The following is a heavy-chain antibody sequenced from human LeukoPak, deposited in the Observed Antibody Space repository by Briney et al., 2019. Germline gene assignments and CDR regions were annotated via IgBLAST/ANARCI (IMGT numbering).Heavy chain of an antibody. CDR3: ARESPKSSGLSLDY. V-gene: IGHV4-4*07. J-gene: IGHJ4*02. CDR2: IFTSGST. D-gene: IGHD3-22*01. Sequence: SETLSLTCTVSGGSISSYYWSWIRQPAGKGLECIGRIFTSGSTNYNPSLKSRVTMSVDTSKNQFSLKLSSVTAADTAVYYCARESPKSSGLSLDYWGRGTLVTVSS. CDR1: GGSISSYY.